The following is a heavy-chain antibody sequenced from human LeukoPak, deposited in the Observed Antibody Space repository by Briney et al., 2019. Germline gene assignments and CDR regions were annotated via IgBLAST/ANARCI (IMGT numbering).Heavy chain of an antibody. D-gene: IGHD1-26*01. CDR1: GFTFSSYN. J-gene: IGHJ4*02. CDR3: AQWSRYFDY. Sequence: GGSLRLSCAASGFTFSSYNMNWVRQAPGKGLEWVSYISSSSTIYYADSVKGRFTISRDNSKNTLYLQMNSLRAEDTALYFCAQWSRYFDYWGQGTLVTVSS. CDR2: ISSSSTI. V-gene: IGHV3-48*01.